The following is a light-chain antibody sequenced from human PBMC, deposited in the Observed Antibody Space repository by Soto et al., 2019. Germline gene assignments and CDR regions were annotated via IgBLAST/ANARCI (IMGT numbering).Light chain of an antibody. CDR1: QSVGSN. V-gene: IGKV3-15*01. CDR3: QQYNSWPPDRT. Sequence: EIVMTQSPATLSVSPGERATLSCRASQSVGSNLAWYQQKPGQAPRLLIYRASTRATGIPARFSGSGSGTEFTLTISSLQSEDFGIYFCQQYNSWPPDRTFGQGTKVEIK. J-gene: IGKJ1*01. CDR2: RAS.